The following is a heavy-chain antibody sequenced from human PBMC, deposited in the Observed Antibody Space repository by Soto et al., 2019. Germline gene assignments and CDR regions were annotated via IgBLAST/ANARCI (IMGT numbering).Heavy chain of an antibody. CDR1: GFTFSSYA. D-gene: IGHD3-9*01. J-gene: IGHJ4*02. Sequence: GGSLRLSCAASGFTFSSYAMSWVRQAPGKGLEWVSAIRGSGGSTYYADSVKGRFTISRDNSKNTLYLQMNSLRAEDTAVYYCAKLSGRYFDWSYFDYWGQGTLVTVSS. V-gene: IGHV3-23*01. CDR3: AKLSGRYFDWSYFDY. CDR2: IRGSGGST.